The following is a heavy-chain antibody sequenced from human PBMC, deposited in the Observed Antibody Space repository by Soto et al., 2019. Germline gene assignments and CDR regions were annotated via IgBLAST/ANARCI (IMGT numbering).Heavy chain of an antibody. CDR3: ARFSYQLLSPIEY. CDR2: ISGSGGST. D-gene: IGHD2-2*01. J-gene: IGHJ4*02. Sequence: GGSLRLSCAASGFTFSSYAMSWVRQAPGKGLEWVSAISGSGGSTYYADSVKGRFTISRDNSKNTLYLQMNSLRAEDTAVYYCARFSYQLLSPIEYWGQGTLVTVSS. V-gene: IGHV3-23*01. CDR1: GFTFSSYA.